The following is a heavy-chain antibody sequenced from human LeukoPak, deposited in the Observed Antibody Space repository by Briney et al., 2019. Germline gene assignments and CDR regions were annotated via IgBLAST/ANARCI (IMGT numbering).Heavy chain of an antibody. J-gene: IGHJ4*02. Sequence: SAMVSCKESGDTCTSVDISGGRQAPGQGLEWMGWISAYNGNTNYAQKLQGRVTMTTATSTSTAYMELRSLRSDDTAVYYCARVVPGIAVAGRGFDYWGQGTLVTVSS. D-gene: IGHD6-19*01. CDR2: ISAYNGNT. V-gene: IGHV1-18*01. CDR3: ARVVPGIAVAGRGFDY. CDR1: GDTCTSVD.